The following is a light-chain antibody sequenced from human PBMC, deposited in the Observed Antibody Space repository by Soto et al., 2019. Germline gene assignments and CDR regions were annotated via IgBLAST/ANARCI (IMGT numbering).Light chain of an antibody. J-gene: IGKJ5*01. CDR1: QSISSGH. Sequence: EIVLTQSPGTLSLSPGERATLSCRASQSISSGHLAWYQQRPGQAPRLLMYGISSRATGTPDRFSGSGSGTDFTLTISRLEPEDFAVYSCQHSDYVPTFGQGTRLEI. CDR3: QHSDYVPT. V-gene: IGKV3-20*01. CDR2: GIS.